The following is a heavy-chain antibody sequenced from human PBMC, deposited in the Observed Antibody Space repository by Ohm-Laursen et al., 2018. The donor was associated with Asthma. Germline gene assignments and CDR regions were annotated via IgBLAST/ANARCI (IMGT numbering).Heavy chain of an antibody. D-gene: IGHD6-13*01. V-gene: IGHV3-9*01. J-gene: IGHJ4*02. CDR2: ISWNSGSI. CDR1: GFTFDDYA. CDR3: AKDMKGDSSSFDY. Sequence: SLRLSCAASGFTFDDYAMHWVRQAPGKGLEWISGISWNSGSIGYADSVKGRFTISRDNAKNSLYLQMNSLRAEDTALYYCAKDMKGDSSSFDYWGQGTLVTVSS.